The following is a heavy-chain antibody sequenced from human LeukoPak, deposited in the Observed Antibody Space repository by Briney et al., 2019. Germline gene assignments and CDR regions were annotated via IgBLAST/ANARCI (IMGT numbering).Heavy chain of an antibody. CDR3: AGSPQEFDYYLDGDSHYFFDS. D-gene: IGHD2-21*02. Sequence: PSETLSLTCTVSGASLTDFYWSWIRQPPGKGLEWIGYIYFNKGTTYSPSLKSRFTISGDTSKSQLSLTMTSVTAANTAVYYSAGSPQEFDYYLDGDSHYFFDSWGQGTLVTVSS. CDR1: GASLTDFY. J-gene: IGHJ4*02. V-gene: IGHV4-59*03. CDR2: IYFNKGT.